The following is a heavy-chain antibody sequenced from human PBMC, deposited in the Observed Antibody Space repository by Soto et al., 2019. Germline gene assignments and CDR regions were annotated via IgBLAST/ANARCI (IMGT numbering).Heavy chain of an antibody. D-gene: IGHD5-18*01. J-gene: IGHJ5*02. CDR2: IIPIFGTA. Sequence: QVQLVQSGAEVKKPGSSVKVSRKASGGTFSSYAISWVRQAPGQGLEWMGGIIPIFGTANYAQKFQGRVTITADKSTSTAYMELSSLRSEDTAVYYCARVRVDTFGVGWFDPWGQGTLVTVSS. CDR1: GGTFSSYA. CDR3: ARVRVDTFGVGWFDP. V-gene: IGHV1-69*06.